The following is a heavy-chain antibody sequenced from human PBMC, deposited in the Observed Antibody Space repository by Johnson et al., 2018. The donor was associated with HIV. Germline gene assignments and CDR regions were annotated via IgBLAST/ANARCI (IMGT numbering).Heavy chain of an antibody. J-gene: IGHJ3*02. CDR1: GFTFSDYY. CDR2: ISSSGSTI. CDR3: AKTIVVVTADAFDI. V-gene: IGHV3-11*04. D-gene: IGHD2-21*02. Sequence: QVQLMESGGGLVKPGGSLRLSCAASGFTFSDYYMSWIRQAPGKGLEWVSYISSSGSTIYYADSVQGRFTISRDNAKNSLYLQMNSLRAEDTAVYYCAKTIVVVTADAFDIWGQGTMVTVSS.